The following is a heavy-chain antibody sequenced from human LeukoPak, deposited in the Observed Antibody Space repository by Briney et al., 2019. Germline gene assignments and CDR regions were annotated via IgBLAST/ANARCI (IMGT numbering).Heavy chain of an antibody. Sequence: GGSLRLSCAASGFTFDDYGMSWVRQAPGKGQEWVSAINWNGGSTGYTDSVKGRFTISRDNAKNSLYLQMNSLRAEDTALYYCARDLSANYGFDYWGQGTLVTVSS. CDR1: GFTFDDYG. D-gene: IGHD4/OR15-4a*01. J-gene: IGHJ4*02. V-gene: IGHV3-20*04. CDR3: ARDLSANYGFDY. CDR2: INWNGGST.